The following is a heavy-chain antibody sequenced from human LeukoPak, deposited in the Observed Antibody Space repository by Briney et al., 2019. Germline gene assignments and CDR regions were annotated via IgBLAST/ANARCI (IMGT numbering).Heavy chain of an antibody. D-gene: IGHD6-19*01. CDR1: GGSFSGHY. V-gene: IGHV4-34*01. J-gene: IGHJ6*03. CDR3: ARGVVAGSLGDYYYYMDA. CDR2: INHRGSA. Sequence: SETLSLTCAVYGGSFSGHYWTWIRQSPGKALEWVGEINHRGSAHYAPSLRSRVTMSVDTAKNQFSLRLNSVTAADTAVYYCARGVVAGSLGDYYYYMDAWGKGTTVTVSS.